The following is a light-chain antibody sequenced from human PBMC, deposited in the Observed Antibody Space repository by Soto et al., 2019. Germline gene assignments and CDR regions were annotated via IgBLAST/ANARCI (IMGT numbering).Light chain of an antibody. CDR2: DVS. J-gene: IGLJ1*01. Sequence: ALTQPASVSGSPGQSITISCTGTSSDVVAYNSVSWYQQHPGKAPKLMIYDVSNRPSGVSNRFSGSKSGNSASLTISVRQAEDEADYYCRSYASSSTDVFGTGTKLTVL. CDR1: SSDVVAYNS. CDR3: RSYASSSTDV. V-gene: IGLV2-14*01.